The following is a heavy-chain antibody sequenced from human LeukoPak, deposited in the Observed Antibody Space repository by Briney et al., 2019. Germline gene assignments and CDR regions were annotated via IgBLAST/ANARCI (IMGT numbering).Heavy chain of an antibody. J-gene: IGHJ4*02. V-gene: IGHV4-39*01. CDR3: ARSGLGPYYFDY. CDR2: IHYSGST. Sequence: PSETLSLTCTVSGGSISSSSYYWGWIRQPPGKGLEWIGSIHYSGSTYYNPSLKSRVTISVDTSKNQFSLKLSSVTAADTAVYYCARSGLGPYYFDYWGEGTLVSVSS. CDR1: GGSISSSSYY. D-gene: IGHD3/OR15-3a*01.